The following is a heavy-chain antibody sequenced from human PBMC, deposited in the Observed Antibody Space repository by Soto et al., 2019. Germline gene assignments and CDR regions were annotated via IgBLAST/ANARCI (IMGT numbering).Heavy chain of an antibody. V-gene: IGHV3-33*08. CDR3: ARDHSGYYLDY. CDR2: IWYDGSNK. CDR1: GFTFSNYG. D-gene: IGHD5-12*01. Sequence: VQLVESGGGLVQPGGSLRLSCAASGFTFSNYGLHWVRQTPGKGLEWVAVIWYDGSNKYYGDSVKGRFAISRDDSRNTLYLQMNSLRAEDTAVYYCARDHSGYYLDYWGQGTLVTVSS. J-gene: IGHJ4*02.